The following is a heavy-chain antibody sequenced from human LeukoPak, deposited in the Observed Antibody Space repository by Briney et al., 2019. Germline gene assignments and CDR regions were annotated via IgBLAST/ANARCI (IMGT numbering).Heavy chain of an antibody. CDR2: IRYDGSKK. D-gene: IGHD3-10*01. CDR1: GFTFSSYG. J-gene: IGHJ4*02. V-gene: IGHV3-30*02. Sequence: GGSLRLSCAASGFTFSSYGMHWVRQAPGKGLEWVAFIRYDGSKKYYADSVKGRFTISRDNSKNTVYLEVISLTDEDTAVYYCAKDDAWLRFGEWSQGSLVTVSS. CDR3: AKDDAWLRFGE.